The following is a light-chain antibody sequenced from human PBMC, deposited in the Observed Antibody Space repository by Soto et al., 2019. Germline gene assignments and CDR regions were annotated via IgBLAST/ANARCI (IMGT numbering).Light chain of an antibody. CDR3: SSYTSSSSLV. Sequence: QSVLTQPAPVSGSPGQSITISCTGTSSDVGGYNYVSWYQQHPGKAPKLMIYEVSNRPSGVSNRFSGSKSGNTASLTISGLQAEDEADYYCSSYTSSSSLVFGTGTKVTVL. J-gene: IGLJ1*01. CDR2: EVS. CDR1: SSDVGGYNY. V-gene: IGLV2-14*01.